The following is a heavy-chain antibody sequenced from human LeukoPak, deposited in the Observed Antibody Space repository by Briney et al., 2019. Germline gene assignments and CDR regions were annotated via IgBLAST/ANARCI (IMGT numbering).Heavy chain of an antibody. Sequence: GGSLRLSCAASGFTFDDYAMHWVRQAPGKSLEWVSGISWNSGSIGYADSVKGRFTISRDNAKNSLYLQMNSLRAEDTALYYCAKDYYDSSGLFDYWGQGTLVTVSS. D-gene: IGHD3-22*01. CDR1: GFTFDDYA. J-gene: IGHJ4*02. CDR3: AKDYYDSSGLFDY. CDR2: ISWNSGSI. V-gene: IGHV3-9*01.